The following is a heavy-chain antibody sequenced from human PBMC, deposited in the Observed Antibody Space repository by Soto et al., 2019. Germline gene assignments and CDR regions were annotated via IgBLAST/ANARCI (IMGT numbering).Heavy chain of an antibody. CDR1: GGSINSGGYY. J-gene: IGHJ5*02. Sequence: QVQLQESGPGLVKPSQTLSLTCTVSGGSINSGGYYWTWIRQHPGKGLEWIGTVYYSGSTHDNPSRKSRATTSVDTSKNQFALKLTSVAAADTAVYYGARESRRDADMFDRWGQGTLVTVSS. CDR3: ARESRRDADMFDR. V-gene: IGHV4-31*03. CDR2: VYYSGST. D-gene: IGHD2-2*01.